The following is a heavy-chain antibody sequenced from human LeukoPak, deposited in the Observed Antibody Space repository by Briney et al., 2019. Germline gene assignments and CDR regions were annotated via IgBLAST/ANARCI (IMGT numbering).Heavy chain of an antibody. CDR1: GFTLSSYW. V-gene: IGHV3-7*03. J-gene: IGHJ3*02. CDR3: ARVPYAFDAFDS. D-gene: IGHD4-17*01. CDR2: IKQDGSEK. Sequence: GGSRRLSCAASGFTLSSYWMSWVRQAPGKGREWVANIKQDGSEKYFVDCVKGRFTISRDNAKSSLYLQMNSLRAEDTAVYYCARVPYAFDAFDSWGQGTMVTVSS.